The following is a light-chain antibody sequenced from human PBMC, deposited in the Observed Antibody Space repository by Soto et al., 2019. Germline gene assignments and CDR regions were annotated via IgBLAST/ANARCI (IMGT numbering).Light chain of an antibody. CDR3: QQYNRWPFT. Sequence: ESVLTQSPGTLSLFPGESATLSCRASQSVSSSYLAWYQQKPGQAPRLLIYGASTRATGIPDRFSGSGSGTEFTLTISSLQSGDFAVYYCQQYNRWPFTFGPGTKVDIK. CDR2: GAS. V-gene: IGKV3-15*01. J-gene: IGKJ3*01. CDR1: QSVSSSY.